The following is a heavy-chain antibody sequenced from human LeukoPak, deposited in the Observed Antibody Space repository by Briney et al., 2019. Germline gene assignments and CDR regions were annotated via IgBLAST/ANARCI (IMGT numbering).Heavy chain of an antibody. CDR2: IYTSGST. CDR3: ASSEERQYVEMATIKWFYECFQH. CDR1: GGSISSGSYY. J-gene: IGHJ1*01. V-gene: IGHV4-61*02. D-gene: IGHD5-24*01. Sequence: SETLSLTCTVSGGSISSGSYYWSWIRQPAGKGLEWIGRIYTSGSTNYNPSLKSRVTISVDTSKNQFSLKLSSVTAADTAVYYCASSEERQYVEMATIKWFYECFQHWGQGTLVTVSS.